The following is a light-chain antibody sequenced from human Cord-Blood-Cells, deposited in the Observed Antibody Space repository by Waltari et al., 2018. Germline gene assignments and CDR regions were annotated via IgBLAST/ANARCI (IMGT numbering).Light chain of an antibody. CDR1: SSNIGAGYD. CDR3: QSYDSSLSGYV. CDR2: GNS. J-gene: IGLJ1*01. Sequence: QSVLTQPPSVSGAPGQRVTISCTGSSSNIGAGYDVHWYQQLPGTAPKLLIYGNSNRPSGFPARCSGSKSGTSASLAITGLQAEDEADYYCQSYDSSLSGYVFGTGTKVTVL. V-gene: IGLV1-40*01.